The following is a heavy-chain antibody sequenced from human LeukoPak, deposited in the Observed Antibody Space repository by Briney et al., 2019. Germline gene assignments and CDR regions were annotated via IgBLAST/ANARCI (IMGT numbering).Heavy chain of an antibody. D-gene: IGHD2-2*01. V-gene: IGHV3-23*01. CDR3: AKVAYCSSTSCYPAHYYYYGMDV. J-gene: IGHJ6*02. CDR2: ISGSGGST. Sequence: PGGSLRLSCAASGSIFSGHLLHWVRQAPGKGLEWVSAISGSGGSTYYADSVKGRFTISRDNSKNTLYLQMNSLRAEDTAVYYCAKVAYCSSTSCYPAHYYYYGMDVWGQGTTVTVSS. CDR1: GSIFSGHL.